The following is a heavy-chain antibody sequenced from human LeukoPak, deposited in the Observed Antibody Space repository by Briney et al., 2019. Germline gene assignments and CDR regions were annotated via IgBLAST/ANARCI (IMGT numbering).Heavy chain of an antibody. J-gene: IGHJ4*02. D-gene: IGHD3-16*01. Sequence: GGSLRLSCAASGFTVSSNYMSWVRQAPGKGLEWVSVTYSGGSTYYADSVKGRFTISRDNSKNTLYLQMNSLRAEDTAVYYCARDSPRRGADYWGQGTLVTVSS. V-gene: IGHV3-53*01. CDR1: GFTVSSNY. CDR3: ARDSPRRGADY. CDR2: TYSGGST.